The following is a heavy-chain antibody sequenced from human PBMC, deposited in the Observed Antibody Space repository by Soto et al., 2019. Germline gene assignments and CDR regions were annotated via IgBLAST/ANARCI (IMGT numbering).Heavy chain of an antibody. CDR2: IYPGDSDT. Sequence: GESLKISCKGSGYSFTSYWIGWVRQMPGKGLEWMGIIYPGDSDTRYSPSFQGQVTISADKSISTAYLQWSSLKASDTAMYYCARRPLYFFWGGYFIYYSGMGVGGQGTRVTVSS. V-gene: IGHV5-51*01. CDR1: GYSFTSYW. D-gene: IGHD3-3*01. J-gene: IGHJ6*02. CDR3: ARRPLYFFWGGYFIYYSGMGV.